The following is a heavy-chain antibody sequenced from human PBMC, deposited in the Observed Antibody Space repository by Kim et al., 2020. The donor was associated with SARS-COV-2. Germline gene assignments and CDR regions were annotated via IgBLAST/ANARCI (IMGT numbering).Heavy chain of an antibody. CDR2: VAYDGSNK. CDR3: AKSGGGSYYYFQH. Sequence: GGSLRLSCAASGFTFSSYGMHWVRQAPGKGLEWVAVVAYDGSNKYYADSVKGRFTISRDNSKNTLYLQMNSLRAEDTAVYYCAKSGGGSYYYFQHWGQGTLVTVSS. D-gene: IGHD1-26*01. J-gene: IGHJ1*01. V-gene: IGHV3-30*18. CDR1: GFTFSSYG.